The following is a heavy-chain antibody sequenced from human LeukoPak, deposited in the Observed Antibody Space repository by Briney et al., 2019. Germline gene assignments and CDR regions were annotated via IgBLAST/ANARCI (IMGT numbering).Heavy chain of an antibody. Sequence: ASVKVSCKASGYTSTGYYMHWVRQAPGQGLEWMGWINPNSGGTNYAQKFQGRVTMTRDTSISTAYMELSRLRSDDTAVYYCAREGAGYGDDTYYFDYWGQGTLVTVSS. D-gene: IGHD4-17*01. J-gene: IGHJ4*02. CDR3: AREGAGYGDDTYYFDY. V-gene: IGHV1-2*02. CDR2: INPNSGGT. CDR1: GYTSTGYY.